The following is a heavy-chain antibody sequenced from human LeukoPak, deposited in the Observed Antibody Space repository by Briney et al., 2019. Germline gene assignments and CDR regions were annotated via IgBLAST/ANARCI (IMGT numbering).Heavy chain of an antibody. CDR1: GDSITSKNW. CDR3: ARAPNYDSSGYYSEYFDY. Sequence: SETLSLTCAVSGDSITSKNWWSWVRQTPDKGLEWIGEISHSGSPNYNPSLESRVTISVDTSKNQFSLKLSSVTAADTAVYYCARAPNYDSSGYYSEYFDYWGQGTLVTVSS. D-gene: IGHD3-22*01. CDR2: ISHSGSP. V-gene: IGHV4-4*02. J-gene: IGHJ4*02.